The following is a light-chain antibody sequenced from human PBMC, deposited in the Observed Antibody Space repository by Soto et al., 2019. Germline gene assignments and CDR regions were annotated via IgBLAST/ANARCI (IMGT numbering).Light chain of an antibody. Sequence: QSVLTQPASVAGSPVQSMTMSCTGTSSDVGGYNYVSWYQQHPGKAPKLMIYEVSNRPSGVSNRFSGSKSGNTASLTISWLQAEDEADYYCRSYTSSSTLGVFGTGTKVTVL. CDR1: SSDVGGYNY. J-gene: IGLJ1*01. CDR3: RSYTSSSTLGV. V-gene: IGLV2-14*01. CDR2: EVS.